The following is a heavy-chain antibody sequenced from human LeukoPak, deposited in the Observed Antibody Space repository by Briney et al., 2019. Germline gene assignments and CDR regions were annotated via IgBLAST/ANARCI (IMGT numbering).Heavy chain of an antibody. CDR2: IYYSGST. V-gene: IGHV4-59*08. CDR3: ARMLSGIYSQTDY. D-gene: IGHD1-26*01. J-gene: IGHJ4*02. CDR1: GDSISSYY. Sequence: PSETLSLTCTVSGDSISSYYWSWIRQPPGKGLEWIGYIYYSGSTNYNPSLKSRVAISVDTSKNQFSLKLTSVTAADTAVYYCARMLSGIYSQTDYWGQGTLVTASS.